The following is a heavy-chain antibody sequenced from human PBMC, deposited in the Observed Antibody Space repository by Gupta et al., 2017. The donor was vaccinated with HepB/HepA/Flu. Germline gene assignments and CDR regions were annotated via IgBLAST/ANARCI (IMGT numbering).Heavy chain of an antibody. J-gene: IGHJ4*02. D-gene: IGHD1-1*01. CDR1: GYTFTTYH. Sequence: QVQLVQSGAEVKKPGASVKVSCKSSGYTFTTYHMHWVRQAPGQGLEWVGFINPSGGVTTYAQKFQGRVTMTTDTSTRMTSMEVGSLRIEDTAVYFCARATATGTAGLLDYWGQGTLLTVSS. V-gene: IGHV1-46*01. CDR3: ARATATGTAGLLDY. CDR2: INPSGGVT.